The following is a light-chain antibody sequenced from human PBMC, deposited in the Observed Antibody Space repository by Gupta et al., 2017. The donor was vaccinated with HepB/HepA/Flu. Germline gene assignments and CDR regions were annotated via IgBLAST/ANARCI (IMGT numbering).Light chain of an antibody. CDR1: QNLLHSNGNNY. CDR2: LGS. J-gene: IGKJ2*01. CDR3: MEALQFPYI. V-gene: IGKV2-28*01. Sequence: DIVMTQSPLSLPVTPGEPASISCRSSQNLLHSNGNNYLEWYLQKPGQSPQLLIHLGSTRATGVPDRFSGSGSGTDFTLKISRVEAEDVGVYYCMEALQFPYIFGQGTKLEIK.